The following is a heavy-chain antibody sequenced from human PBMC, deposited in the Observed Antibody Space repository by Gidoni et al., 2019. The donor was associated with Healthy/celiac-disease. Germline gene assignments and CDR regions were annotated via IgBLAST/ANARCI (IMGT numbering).Heavy chain of an antibody. D-gene: IGHD3-10*01. J-gene: IGHJ3*02. CDR3: ARMGFGFGELFGAFDI. Sequence: QVQLVQSGAEVKKPGASVKVSCKASGYTFTSYAMHWVRQAPGQRLEWMGWINAGNGNTKYSQKFQGRVTITRDTSASTAYMELSSLRSEDTAVYYCARMGFGFGELFGAFDIWGQGTMVTVSS. CDR1: GYTFTSYA. CDR2: INAGNGNT. V-gene: IGHV1-3*01.